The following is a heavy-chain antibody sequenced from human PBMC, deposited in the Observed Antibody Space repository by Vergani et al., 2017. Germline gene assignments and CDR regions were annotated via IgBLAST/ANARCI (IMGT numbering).Heavy chain of an antibody. Sequence: QVQLVQSGAEVKKPGASVKVSCKASGYTFTSYGISWVRQAPGQGLEWMGWISAYNGNTNYAQKLQGRVTMNTETSTSTAYMELRSLRSDDTAVYYCARAPDIVVVPAAISRFDPWGQGTLVTVSS. CDR2: ISAYNGNT. J-gene: IGHJ5*02. V-gene: IGHV1-18*01. D-gene: IGHD2-2*01. CDR3: ARAPDIVVVPAAISRFDP. CDR1: GYTFTSYG.